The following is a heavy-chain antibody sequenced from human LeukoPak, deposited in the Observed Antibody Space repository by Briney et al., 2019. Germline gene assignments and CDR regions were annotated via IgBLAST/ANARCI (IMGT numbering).Heavy chain of an antibody. D-gene: IGHD2-2*01. CDR2: ISSSSYI. CDR3: THSTYCSSTSCYYDAFDI. V-gene: IGHV3-21*01. J-gene: IGHJ3*02. CDR1: GFTFSSYS. Sequence: GGSMRLSCAASGFTFSSYSMNWVRQAPGKGLEWVSSISSSSYIYYADSVKGRFTISRDNAKNSLYLQMNSLRAEDTAVYYCTHSTYCSSTSCYYDAFDIWGQGTMVTVSS.